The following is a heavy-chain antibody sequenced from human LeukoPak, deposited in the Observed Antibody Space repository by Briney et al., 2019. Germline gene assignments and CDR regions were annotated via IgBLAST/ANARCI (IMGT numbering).Heavy chain of an antibody. CDR1: GGSISSYY. CDR2: IYTSGST. J-gene: IGHJ6*02. V-gene: IGHV4-4*07. D-gene: IGHD3-3*01. Sequence: SETLSLTCTVSGGSISSYYWSWIRQPAGKGLEWIGRIYTSGSTNYNPSLKSRVAMSVDTSKNQFSLKLSSVTAADTAVYYCARDHPTYYDFWSGYPIYYDYGMDVWGQGTTVTVSS. CDR3: ARDHPTYYDFWSGYPIYYDYGMDV.